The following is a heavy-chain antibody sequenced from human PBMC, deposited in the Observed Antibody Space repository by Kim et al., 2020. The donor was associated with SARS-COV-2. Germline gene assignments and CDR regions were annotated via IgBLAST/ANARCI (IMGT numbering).Heavy chain of an antibody. CDR1: GFTFSSYG. V-gene: IGHV3-30*18. Sequence: GGSLRLSCAASGFTFSSYGMHWVRQAPGKGLEWVAVISYDGSNKYYADSVKGRFTISRDNSKNTLYLQMNSLRAEDTAVYYCAKVESWVMEQNAFDIWGQGTMVTVSS. CDR2: ISYDGSNK. CDR3: AKVESWVMEQNAFDI. J-gene: IGHJ3*02. D-gene: IGHD3-16*01.